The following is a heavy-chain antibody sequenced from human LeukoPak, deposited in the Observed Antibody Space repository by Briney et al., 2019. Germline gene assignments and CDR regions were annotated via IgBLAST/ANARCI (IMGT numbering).Heavy chain of an antibody. D-gene: IGHD3-22*01. V-gene: IGHV3-15*01. CDR2: IKSKTDGGTT. CDR1: GFTFSSYA. J-gene: IGHJ4*02. Sequence: PGRSLRLSCAASGFTFSSYAMYWVRQAPGKGPEWVGRIKSKTDGGTTDYAAPVKGRFTISRDDSKNTLYLQMNSLKTEDTAVYYCTTDNSGFKWPGHYFDYWGQGTLVTVSS. CDR3: TTDNSGFKWPGHYFDY.